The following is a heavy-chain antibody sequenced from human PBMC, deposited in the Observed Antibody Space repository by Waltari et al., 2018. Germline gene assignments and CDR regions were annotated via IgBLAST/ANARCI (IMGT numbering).Heavy chain of an antibody. CDR2: IKEDGGEK. J-gene: IGHJ4*02. CDR1: GFHIRSYW. V-gene: IGHV3-7*03. CDR3: ASLIGDREDY. D-gene: IGHD3-16*01. Sequence: EVQLVESGGGLVQPGGSLRLSCEGSGFHIRSYWMSWVRQAPGKGLEWVANIKEDGGEKYYVDSVKGRFTISRDNAKNSLYLQMNSLRAEDTAVYYCASLIGDREDYWGQGTLVTVSS.